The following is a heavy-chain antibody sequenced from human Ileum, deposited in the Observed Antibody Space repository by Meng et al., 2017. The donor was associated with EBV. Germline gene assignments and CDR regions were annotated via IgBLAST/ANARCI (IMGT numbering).Heavy chain of an antibody. CDR3: ARDFGPHQLWY. Sequence: QLRESVPGLVTTSGTLCVTYAASVVSIRSRNWCSWVLHAQGKGLEWIEEIYHSRRTNYKPSLTSRVTISVDKSKNKFSLKLSSVTAADTAVYYCARDFGPHQLWYWGQGTLVTVS. CDR1: VVSIRSRNW. D-gene: IGHD3-16*01. V-gene: IGHV4-4*02. J-gene: IGHJ4*02. CDR2: IYHSRRT.